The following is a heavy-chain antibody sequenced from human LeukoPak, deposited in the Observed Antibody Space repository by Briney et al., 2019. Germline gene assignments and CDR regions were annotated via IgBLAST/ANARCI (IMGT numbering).Heavy chain of an antibody. Sequence: GGSLRLSCAASGFTFSSHWMHWVRQAPGKGLVWVSRISPDETTTNYADFVKGRFTISGGNAKSTLYLELNSPRADDTAVYYCARDPPDYWGQGTLVTVSS. CDR1: GFTFSSHW. CDR3: ARDPPDY. J-gene: IGHJ4*02. V-gene: IGHV3-74*01. CDR2: ISPDETTT.